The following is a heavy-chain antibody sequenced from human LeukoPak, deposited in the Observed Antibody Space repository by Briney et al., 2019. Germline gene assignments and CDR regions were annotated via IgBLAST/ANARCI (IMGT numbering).Heavy chain of an antibody. Sequence: AGGSLRLSCVASGCTFNSYSMRWVRQAPGKGLEWVAGITASGGSTYYADSVKGRFTISRDNSKNTLYLLMDSLRADDTAIYHCAKGPLGCCIRDSCFLFVYWGQGTLVTVSS. J-gene: IGHJ4*02. CDR2: ITASGGST. CDR1: GCTFNSYS. V-gene: IGHV3-23*01. CDR3: AKGPLGCCIRDSCFLFVY. D-gene: IGHD2-15*01.